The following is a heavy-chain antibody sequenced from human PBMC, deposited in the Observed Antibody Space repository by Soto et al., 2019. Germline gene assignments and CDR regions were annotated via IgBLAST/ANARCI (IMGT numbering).Heavy chain of an antibody. V-gene: IGHV3-21*06. Sequence: GGSLRLSCAASGFTVSRYGMNWVRQAPGKGLEWVSSSSSTTNYIYYGDSMKGQFTISRDNAKNSLYLEMNSMRAEDTAVYYCARECEDLPSNFDYWGQGTLVTVSS. J-gene: IGHJ4*02. CDR1: GFTVSRYG. CDR3: ARECEDLPSNFDY. CDR2: SSSTTNYI.